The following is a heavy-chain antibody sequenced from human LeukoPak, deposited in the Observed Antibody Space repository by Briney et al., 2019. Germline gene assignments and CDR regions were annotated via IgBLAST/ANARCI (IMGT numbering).Heavy chain of an antibody. D-gene: IGHD6-19*01. CDR1: GFSFSNFW. Sequence: PGGSLRLSCAASGFSFSNFWMNWVRQAPGKGLEWVANIKKDGSEKYYVDSVKGRFTISRDNAKNSLYLQMNSLRAEDTAVYYCASHAEIPGIAVAQPATNWGQGTLVTVSS. V-gene: IGHV3-7*01. J-gene: IGHJ4*02. CDR3: ASHAEIPGIAVAQPATN. CDR2: IKKDGSEK.